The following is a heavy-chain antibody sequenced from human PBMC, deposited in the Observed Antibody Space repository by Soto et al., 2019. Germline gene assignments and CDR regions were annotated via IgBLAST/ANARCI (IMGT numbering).Heavy chain of an antibody. D-gene: IGHD6-19*01. J-gene: IGHJ1*01. CDR3: ARKRLVNLYFQH. CDR2: IIPIFCTA. Sequence: ASVKVTCKASGGTFSSYAISWVRQAPGQGLEWMGGIIPIFCTANYAQKFQGRVTITADESTSTAYMELSSLRSGDTAVYYCARKRLVNLYFQHWGQGTLVTGSS. V-gene: IGHV1-69*13. CDR1: GGTFSSYA.